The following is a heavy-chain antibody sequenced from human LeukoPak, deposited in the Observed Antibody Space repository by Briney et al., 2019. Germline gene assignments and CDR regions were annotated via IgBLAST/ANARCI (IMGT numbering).Heavy chain of an antibody. D-gene: IGHD3-10*01. J-gene: IGHJ3*02. CDR1: GFTLSSYG. V-gene: IGHV3-7*03. Sequence: GGSLRLSCAASGFTLSSYGMSWVRQAPGKGLEWVANIKEDGSEKYYVDSVKGRSTISRDNAKNSLYLHMNSLTAEDTAMYYCARDWVAGVPFDAFDIWGQGTMVSVSS. CDR2: IKEDGSEK. CDR3: ARDWVAGVPFDAFDI.